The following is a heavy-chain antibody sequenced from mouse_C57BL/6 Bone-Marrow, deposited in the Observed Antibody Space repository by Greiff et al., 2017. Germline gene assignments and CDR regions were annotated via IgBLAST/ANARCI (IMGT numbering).Heavy chain of an antibody. CDR2: IDPNSGGT. CDR3: ARLPLGRGGFAY. J-gene: IGHJ3*01. D-gene: IGHD4-1*01. Sequence: QQSCKASGYTFTSYWMHWVKQRPGRGLEWIGRIDPNSGGTKYNEKFKSKATLTVDKPSSTAYMQLSSLTSEDSAVYYCARLPLGRGGFAYWGQGTLVTVSA. V-gene: IGHV1-72*01. CDR1: GYTFTSYW.